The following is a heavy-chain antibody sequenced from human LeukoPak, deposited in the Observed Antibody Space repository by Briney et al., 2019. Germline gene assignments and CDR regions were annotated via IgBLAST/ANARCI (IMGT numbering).Heavy chain of an antibody. D-gene: IGHD6-19*01. V-gene: IGHV3-9*01. CDR1: GFTFDDYA. Sequence: GGSLRLSCAASGFTFDDYAMHWVRQAPGKGLEWVSGISWNSGSIGYADSVKGRFTISRDNAKNSLYLQMNSLRAEDTALYYCAISSGWYGYWGQGTLVTVSS. CDR2: ISWNSGSI. CDR3: AISSGWYGY. J-gene: IGHJ4*02.